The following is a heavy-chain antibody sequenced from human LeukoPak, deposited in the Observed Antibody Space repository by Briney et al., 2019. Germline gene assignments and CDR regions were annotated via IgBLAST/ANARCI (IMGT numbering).Heavy chain of an antibody. CDR3: ARGGFGESIVGPKPYGGFDY. CDR1: GGTFSSYA. V-gene: IGHV1-69*06. CDR2: IIPIFGTA. Sequence: ASVKVSCKASGGTFSSYAISWVRQAPGQGLEWMGGIIPIFGTANYAQKFQGRVTITADKSTSTAYMELSSLRSEDTAVYYCARGGFGESIVGPKPYGGFDYWGQGTLVTVSS. J-gene: IGHJ4*02. D-gene: IGHD3-10*01.